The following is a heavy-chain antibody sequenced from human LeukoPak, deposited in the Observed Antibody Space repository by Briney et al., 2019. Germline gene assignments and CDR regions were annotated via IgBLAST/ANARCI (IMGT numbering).Heavy chain of an antibody. CDR2: IIPIFGTA. Sequence: ASVKVSCTASGGTFSSYAISWVRQAPGQGLEWMGGIIPIFGTANYAQKFQGRVTITADESTSTAYMELSSLRSEDTAVYYCARDPNWGSEVRHFDYWGQGTLVTVSS. D-gene: IGHD7-27*01. V-gene: IGHV1-69*13. CDR3: ARDPNWGSEVRHFDY. J-gene: IGHJ4*02. CDR1: GGTFSSYA.